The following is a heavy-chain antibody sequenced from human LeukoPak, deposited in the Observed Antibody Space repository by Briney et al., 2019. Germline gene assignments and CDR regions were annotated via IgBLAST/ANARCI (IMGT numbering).Heavy chain of an antibody. J-gene: IGHJ4*02. V-gene: IGHV5-51*01. Sequence: KPGESLKISCKGSGYSFTNYWIGWVRQMPGKGLEWVGIIYPGDSDTRYSPSLQGQVTISVDKSISIANLQWSSLKASDTAMYYCARLSSGFFQADYWGQGTPVTVSS. CDR3: ARLSSGFFQADY. D-gene: IGHD3-22*01. CDR1: GYSFTNYW. CDR2: IYPGDSDT.